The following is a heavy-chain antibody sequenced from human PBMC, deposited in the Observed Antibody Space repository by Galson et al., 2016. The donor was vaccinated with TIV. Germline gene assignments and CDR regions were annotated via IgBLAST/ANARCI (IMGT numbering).Heavy chain of an antibody. J-gene: IGHJ6*02. CDR3: VRDRVVDATYYFYYYGMDV. Sequence: SLRLSCAASGLSVSINYMAWVRQAPGKGLEWVSLMSDGDKTYYADSVKGRFTISRDNSKNTVYLQMNSLRIEDSGVYICVRDRVVDATYYFYYYGMDVWGQGTAVTVSS. CDR1: GLSVSINY. V-gene: IGHV3-66*02. CDR2: MSDGDKT. D-gene: IGHD3-22*01.